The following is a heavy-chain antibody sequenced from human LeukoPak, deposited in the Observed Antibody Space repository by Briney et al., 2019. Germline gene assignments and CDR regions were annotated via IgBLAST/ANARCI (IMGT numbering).Heavy chain of an antibody. V-gene: IGHV4-34*01. CDR2: INHSGST. D-gene: IGHD3-22*01. J-gene: IGHJ6*02. CDR1: GGSFSGYY. CDR3: ARAGLLHYYYYGMDV. Sequence: SETLSLTCAVYGGSFSGYYWSWIRQPPGKGLEWIGEINHSGSTNYNPSLKSRVTISADTSKNQFSLKLSSVTAADTAVYYCARAGLLHYYYYGMDVWGQGTTVTVS.